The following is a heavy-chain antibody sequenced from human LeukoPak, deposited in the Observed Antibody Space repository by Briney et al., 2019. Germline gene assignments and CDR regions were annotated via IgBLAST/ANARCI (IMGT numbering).Heavy chain of an antibody. CDR1: GGSISSYY. CDR2: IYYSGST. V-gene: IGHV4-59*08. CDR3: ARVDWTTDY. J-gene: IGHJ4*02. D-gene: IGHD3-9*01. Sequence: SETLSLTCTVSGGSISSYYWSWIRQPPGKGLEWIGYIYYSGSTNYNPSLKSRVTISVDTSKNQFSLKLSSVTAADTAVYYCARVDWTTDYWGQGTLVTVSS.